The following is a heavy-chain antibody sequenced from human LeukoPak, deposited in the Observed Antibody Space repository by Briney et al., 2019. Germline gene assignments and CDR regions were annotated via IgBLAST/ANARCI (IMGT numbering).Heavy chain of an antibody. J-gene: IGHJ4*02. V-gene: IGHV1-46*01. D-gene: IGHD3-22*01. CDR1: GYTFTSYY. Sequence: ASVKVSCKTSGYTFTSYYIHWVRQAPGRGLEWMGIVNPGGGGTSYAQKFQGRVTMTRDTSTSTVYMEMSSLRSEDTAVYYCARGGDYYDSSGYHYAATHWGQGTLVTVSS. CDR2: VNPGGGGT. CDR3: ARGGDYYDSSGYHYAATH.